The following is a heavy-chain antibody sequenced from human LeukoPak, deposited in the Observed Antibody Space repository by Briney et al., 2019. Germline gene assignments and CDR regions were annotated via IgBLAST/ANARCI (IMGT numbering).Heavy chain of an antibody. Sequence: SETLSLTCTVSGGSISSYYWSWIRQPPGKGLEWIGYIYYSGSTNYNPSLKSRVTISVDMSKNQFSLKPSSVTAADTAVYYCARNRITIFGVVTSNWFDPWGQGTLVTVSS. D-gene: IGHD3-3*01. CDR3: ARNRITIFGVVTSNWFDP. CDR2: IYYSGST. V-gene: IGHV4-59*01. CDR1: GGSISSYY. J-gene: IGHJ5*02.